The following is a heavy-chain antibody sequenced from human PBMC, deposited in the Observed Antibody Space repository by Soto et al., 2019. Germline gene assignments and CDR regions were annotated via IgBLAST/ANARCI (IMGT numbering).Heavy chain of an antibody. J-gene: IGHJ6*02. CDR1: GFTFSSYA. CDR2: ISGSGGST. Sequence: GGSLRLSCAASGFTFSSYAMSWVRQAPGKGLEWVSAISGSGGSTYYADSVKGRFTISRDNSKNTLYLQMNSLRAEDTAVYYCAKARGWEPRGYYYYGMDVWGQGTPVTVYS. D-gene: IGHD1-26*01. CDR3: AKARGWEPRGYYYYGMDV. V-gene: IGHV3-23*01.